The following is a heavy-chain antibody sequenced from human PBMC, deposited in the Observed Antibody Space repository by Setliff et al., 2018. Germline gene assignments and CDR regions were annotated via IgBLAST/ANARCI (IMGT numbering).Heavy chain of an antibody. D-gene: IGHD1-26*01. CDR3: ASNPRKGRSGGYFYDDPYYYYMDV. Sequence: GGSLRLSCAASGFTFSTYSMNWVRQAPGKGLEWVSYISSRSDIIYYADSVKGRFTISRDNAKNSLYLRLNSLRAEDTAAYYCASNPRKGRSGGYFYDDPYYYYMDVWGKGTTVTVSS. V-gene: IGHV3-48*01. CDR1: GFTFSTYS. J-gene: IGHJ6*03. CDR2: ISSRSDII.